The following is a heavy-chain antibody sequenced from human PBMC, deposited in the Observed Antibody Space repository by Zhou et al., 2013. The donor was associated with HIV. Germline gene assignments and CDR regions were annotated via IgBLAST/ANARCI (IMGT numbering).Heavy chain of an antibody. CDR1: GGTFSSYA. Sequence: QVQLVQSGAEVKKPGSSVKVSCKASGGTFSSYAISWVRQAPGQGLEWMGGIIPIFGTANYAQKFQGRVTITTDESTSTAYMELSSLRSEDTAVYYCARDRLSSSWYPSGYFDYWGQGTLVTVSS. D-gene: IGHD6-13*01. J-gene: IGHJ4*02. CDR2: IIPIFGTA. CDR3: ARDRLSSSWYPSGYFDY. V-gene: IGHV1-69*05.